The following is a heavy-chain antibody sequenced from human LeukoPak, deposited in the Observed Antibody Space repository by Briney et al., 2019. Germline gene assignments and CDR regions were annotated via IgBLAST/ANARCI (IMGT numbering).Heavy chain of an antibody. V-gene: IGHV3-23*01. D-gene: IGHD1-14*01. CDR2: LTGSGVGT. J-gene: IGHJ4*02. CDR3: ATPPLTTGTSG. CDR1: GFTFSRHY. Sequence: GGSLRLSCAASGFTFSRHYMSWVPQSPGKGLEWVSTLTGSGVGTYYADSVKGRFTISRDNSKNTLFLQMHNLRVDDTAVYYCATPPLTTGTSGWGQGTLVSVSS.